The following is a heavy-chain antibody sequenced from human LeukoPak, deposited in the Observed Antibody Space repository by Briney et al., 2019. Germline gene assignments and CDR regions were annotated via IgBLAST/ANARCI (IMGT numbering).Heavy chain of an antibody. D-gene: IGHD6-19*01. Sequence: GGSLRLSCAASGFTFSSYAMSWVRQAPGKGLEWVSAISGSGGSTYYADSVKGRFTISRDNSKNTLYLQMNSLRAEGTAVYYCAKADQWLHTYYFDYWGQGTLVTVSS. CDR2: ISGSGGST. V-gene: IGHV3-23*01. J-gene: IGHJ4*02. CDR1: GFTFSSYA. CDR3: AKADQWLHTYYFDY.